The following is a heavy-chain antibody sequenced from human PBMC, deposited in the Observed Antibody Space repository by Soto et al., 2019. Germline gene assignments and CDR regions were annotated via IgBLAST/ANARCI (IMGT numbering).Heavy chain of an antibody. D-gene: IGHD3-3*01. J-gene: IGHJ4*02. CDR2: IYPGDSDT. Sequence: GESLKISCKGSGYSFTSYWIGWVRQMPGKGLEWMGIIYPGDSDTRYSPSFQGQVTISADKSISTAYLQWSSLKASDTAMYYCARTSNYDFWSGYPYYFDYWGQGTLVPVSS. CDR3: ARTSNYDFWSGYPYYFDY. V-gene: IGHV5-51*01. CDR1: GYSFTSYW.